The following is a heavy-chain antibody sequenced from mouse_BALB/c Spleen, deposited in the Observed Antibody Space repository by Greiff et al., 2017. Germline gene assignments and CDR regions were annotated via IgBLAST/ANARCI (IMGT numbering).Heavy chain of an antibody. V-gene: IGHV5-12-1*01. Sequence: EVKLVESGGGLVKPGGSLKLSCAASGFAFSSYDMSWVRQTPEKRLEWVAYISSGGGSTYYPDTVKGRFTISRDNAKNTLYLQMSSLKSEDTAMYYCARHAYYGNYVEYAMDYWGQGTSVTVSS. CDR1: GFAFSSYD. CDR2: ISSGGGST. D-gene: IGHD2-10*01. J-gene: IGHJ4*01. CDR3: ARHAYYGNYVEYAMDY.